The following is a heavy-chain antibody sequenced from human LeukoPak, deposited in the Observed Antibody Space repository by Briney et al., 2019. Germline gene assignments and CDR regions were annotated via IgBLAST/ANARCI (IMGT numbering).Heavy chain of an antibody. D-gene: IGHD2-15*01. V-gene: IGHV1-46*01. CDR3: ARRGYCSGGSCYGIDF. CDR2: INPSGGST. J-gene: IGHJ4*02. CDR1: GYTFTSYH. Sequence: ASVKVSCMASGYTFTSYHMHWVRQAPGQGLEWMAIINPSGGSTNYAQKFKGRVTMTRDTSTSTVYMELSSLRSEDTAVYYCARRGYCSGGSCYGIDFWGQGTLVTVSS.